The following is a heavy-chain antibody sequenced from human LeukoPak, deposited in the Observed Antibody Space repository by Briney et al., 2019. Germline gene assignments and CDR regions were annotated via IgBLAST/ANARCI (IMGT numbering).Heavy chain of an antibody. V-gene: IGHV3-66*01. J-gene: IGHJ5*02. Sequence: GGSLRLSCAASGFTVSSNYMSWVRQAPGKGLEWVSVIYSGGSTYYAGSVKGRFTISRDNSKNTLYLQMNSLRAEDTAVYYCARDPRGGSSGQNWFDPWGQGTLVTVSS. CDR2: IYSGGST. D-gene: IGHD6-19*01. CDR1: GFTVSSNY. CDR3: ARDPRGGSSGQNWFDP.